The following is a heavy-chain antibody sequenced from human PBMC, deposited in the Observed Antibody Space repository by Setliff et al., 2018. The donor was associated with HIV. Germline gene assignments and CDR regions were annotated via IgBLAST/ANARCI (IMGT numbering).Heavy chain of an antibody. J-gene: IGHJ4*02. CDR2: INHNGNT. Sequence: NLSLTCAVYSGSLTGYYWSWIRQPPGKGLEWIGEINHNGNTNYNPSLKSRVTMSVDTSKNQFSLKLTSMTAADTAVYYCVTSSSWSSRLNFWGPGMLVTVSS. CDR1: SGSLTGYY. V-gene: IGHV4-34*01. D-gene: IGHD2-2*01. CDR3: VTSSSWSSRLNF.